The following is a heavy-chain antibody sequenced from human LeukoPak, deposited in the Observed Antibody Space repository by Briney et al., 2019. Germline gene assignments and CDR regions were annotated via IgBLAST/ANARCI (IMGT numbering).Heavy chain of an antibody. Sequence: ASVKVSCKASGYTFTGYYMHWVRQAPGQGLEWMGWINPNSGGTNYAQKFQGRVTMTRDTSISTAYMELSRLRSDDTAVYYCARLNRMVQGVIEDLVGDYYMDVWGKGTTVTVSS. J-gene: IGHJ6*03. V-gene: IGHV1-2*02. CDR2: INPNSGGT. CDR3: ARLNRMVQGVIEDLVGDYYMDV. CDR1: GYTFTGYY. D-gene: IGHD3-10*01.